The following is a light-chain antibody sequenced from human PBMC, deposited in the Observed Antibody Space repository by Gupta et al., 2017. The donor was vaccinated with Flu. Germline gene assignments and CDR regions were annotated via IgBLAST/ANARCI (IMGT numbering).Light chain of an antibody. CDR2: ENT. Sequence: QSVFTQPHSVSAAPGPKVTISCSGSTSNIWNNDVFWYQQVPGTAHKLPSEENTERPSGIHDRGSVSESGTSAALGLXGLKTGDEADHYGGTWASSISACVVGGGTQLP. CDR3: GTWASSISACV. V-gene: IGLV1-51*02. CDR1: TSNIWNND. J-gene: IGLJ3*02.